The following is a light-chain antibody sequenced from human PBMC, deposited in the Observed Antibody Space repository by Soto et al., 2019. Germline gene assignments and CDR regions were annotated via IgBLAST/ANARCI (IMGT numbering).Light chain of an antibody. Sequence: DIQMTQSPSTLSASVGDRVTITCRASQSISSWLAWYQQKPGKAPKLLIFDGSSLESGVPSRFSGSGSGTDFTLTLSSLQPDDFATYYCQQYNSYEGTFGPGTKVETK. CDR1: QSISSW. CDR2: DGS. V-gene: IGKV1-5*01. CDR3: QQYNSYEGT. J-gene: IGKJ1*01.